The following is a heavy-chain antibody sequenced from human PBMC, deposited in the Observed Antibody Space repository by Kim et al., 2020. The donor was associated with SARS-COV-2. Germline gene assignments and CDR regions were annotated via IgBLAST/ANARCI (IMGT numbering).Heavy chain of an antibody. CDR2: INTNTGNP. CDR1: GYTFTSYA. J-gene: IGHJ5*02. CDR3: ARDLGTAAVNWFDP. D-gene: IGHD6-13*01. V-gene: IGHV7-4-1*02. Sequence: ASVKVSCKASGYTFTSYAMNWVRQAPGQGLEWMGWINTNTGNPTYAQGFTGRFVFSLDTSVSTAYLQISSLKAEDTAVYYCARDLGTAAVNWFDPWGQGTLVTVSS.